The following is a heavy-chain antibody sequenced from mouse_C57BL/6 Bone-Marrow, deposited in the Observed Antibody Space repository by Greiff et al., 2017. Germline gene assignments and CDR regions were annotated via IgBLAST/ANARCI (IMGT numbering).Heavy chain of an antibody. J-gene: IGHJ3*01. V-gene: IGHV1-22*01. Sequence: VQLQQSGPELVKPGASVKMSCKASGYTFTDYNMHWVKQSHGKSLEWIGYINPNNGGTSYNQKFKGKATLTVNKSSSTAYMELRSLTSEDSAVYYGGNYGNLAWFAYWGQGTLVTVSA. D-gene: IGHD2-1*01. CDR1: GYTFTDYN. CDR2: INPNNGGT. CDR3: GNYGNLAWFAY.